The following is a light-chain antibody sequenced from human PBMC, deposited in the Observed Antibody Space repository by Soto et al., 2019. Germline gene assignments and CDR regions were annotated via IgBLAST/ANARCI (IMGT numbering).Light chain of an antibody. CDR2: DTS. CDR3: QQYNNWPIT. CDR1: QSVSSN. Sequence: EIVMTQSPATLSVSPGERATLSCRASQSVSSNLAWYQQKPGQAPRLLIYDTSNRATGIPARFSGSGSGTEFTLTINSLQSEDFAVYYCQQYNNWPITFGQGTRLEN. V-gene: IGKV3D-15*01. J-gene: IGKJ5*01.